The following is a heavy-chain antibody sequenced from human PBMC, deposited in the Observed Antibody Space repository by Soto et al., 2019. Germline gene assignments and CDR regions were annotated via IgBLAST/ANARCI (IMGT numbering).Heavy chain of an antibody. CDR3: ARERGNYKYFDY. D-gene: IGHD3-16*01. CDR2: VNTYKGNT. Sequence: QVQLVQSGAEVKKPGASVKVSCKASGYTFTDYGFTWVRQAPGQGLEWMGWVNTYKGNTNYAQNFQGRVTMTTDTSTNTAYMELRGLRSDDTDLYYCARERGNYKYFDYWGQGTLVAVSS. J-gene: IGHJ4*02. V-gene: IGHV1-18*01. CDR1: GYTFTDYG.